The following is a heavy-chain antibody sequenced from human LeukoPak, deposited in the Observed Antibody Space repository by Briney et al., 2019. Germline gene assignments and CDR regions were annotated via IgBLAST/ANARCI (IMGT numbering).Heavy chain of an antibody. D-gene: IGHD4-11*01. CDR1: GGTFRNYT. Sequence: GASVKVSCKASGGTFRNYTINWVRQAPGQGLEWMGRIIPMFGTANYAQKFQGGVTITADKSTSTAYMELSSLKSEDTAVYYCAREGSKNYYYYYYMDVWGKGTTVTVSS. CDR2: IIPMFGTA. J-gene: IGHJ6*03. CDR3: AREGSKNYYYYYYMDV. V-gene: IGHV1-69*08.